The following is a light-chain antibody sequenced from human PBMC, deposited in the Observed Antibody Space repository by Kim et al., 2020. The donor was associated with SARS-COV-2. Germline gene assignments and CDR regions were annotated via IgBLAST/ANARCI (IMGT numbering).Light chain of an antibody. CDR1: KLENKY. J-gene: IGLJ2*01. CDR2: QDS. V-gene: IGLV3-1*01. CDR3: QAWDNNRVV. Sequence: SYELTQPPSVSVSPGQTARITCSGDKLENKYVSWYQQKSGQSPVLVIYQDSRRPSVIPARFSGSNSGNTATLTISGTQAMDEADFYCQAWDNNRVVFGGGTQLTVL.